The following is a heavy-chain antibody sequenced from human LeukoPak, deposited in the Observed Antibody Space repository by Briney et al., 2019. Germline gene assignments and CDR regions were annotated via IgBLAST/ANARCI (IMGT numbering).Heavy chain of an antibody. V-gene: IGHV1-69*13. J-gene: IGHJ6*02. Sequence: SVKVSCKASGGTFSSYAISWVRQAPGQGLEWMGGIIPIFGTANYAQKFQGRVTITADESTSTAYMELSSLRSDDTAVYYCARDYSNYVVYYGMDVWGQGTTVTVSS. CDR3: ARDYSNYVVYYGMDV. D-gene: IGHD4-11*01. CDR2: IIPIFGTA. CDR1: GGTFSSYA.